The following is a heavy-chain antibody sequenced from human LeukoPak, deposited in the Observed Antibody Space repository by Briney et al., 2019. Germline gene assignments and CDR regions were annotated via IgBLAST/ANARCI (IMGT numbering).Heavy chain of an antibody. J-gene: IGHJ4*02. D-gene: IGHD5-18*01. CDR3: AREIQLGRDY. Sequence: SETLSLTCAVSGYSISSGYYWGWIRQPPGKGLEWIGSTYHSGSTYYNPSLKSRVTISVDTSKNQFSLKLSPVTAADTAVYYCAREIQLGRDYWGQGTLVTVSS. CDR1: GYSISSGYY. CDR2: TYHSGST. V-gene: IGHV4-38-2*02.